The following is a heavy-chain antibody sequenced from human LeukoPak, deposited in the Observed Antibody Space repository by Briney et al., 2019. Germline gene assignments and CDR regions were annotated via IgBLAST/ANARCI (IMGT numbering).Heavy chain of an antibody. J-gene: IGHJ4*02. D-gene: IGHD6-19*01. V-gene: IGHV3-23*01. CDR3: AKESYSSGWYAYFDY. CDR1: GFTFSSYA. Sequence: GGSLRLSCAASGFTFSSYAMSWVRQAPGKGLEWVSAISGSGGSTYYADSVKGRFTIFRDNPKNTLYLQMNSLRAEDTAVYYCAKESYSSGWYAYFDYWGQGTLVTVSS. CDR2: ISGSGGST.